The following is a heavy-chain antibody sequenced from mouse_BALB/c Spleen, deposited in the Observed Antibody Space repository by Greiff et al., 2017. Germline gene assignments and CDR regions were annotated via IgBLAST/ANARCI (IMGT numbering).Heavy chain of an antibody. CDR2: INPSSGYT. CDR1: GYTFTSYT. D-gene: IGHD1-1*01. J-gene: IGHJ1*01. V-gene: IGHV1-4*02. Sequence: VKLVESAAELARPGASVKMSCKASGYTFTSYTMHWVKQRPGQGLEWIGYINPSSGYTEYNQKFKDKTTLTADKSSSTAYMQLSSLTSEDSAVYYCAISTVVAYWYFDVWGAGTTVTVSS. CDR3: AISTVVAYWYFDV.